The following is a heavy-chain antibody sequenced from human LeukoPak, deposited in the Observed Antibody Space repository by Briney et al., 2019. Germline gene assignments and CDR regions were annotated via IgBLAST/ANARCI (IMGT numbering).Heavy chain of an antibody. V-gene: IGHV1-69*13. CDR2: IIPIFGTA. CDR1: GGTFSSYA. J-gene: IGHJ4*02. CDR3: ARGLKGDGPAG. Sequence: GAPVKVSCKAFGGTFSSYAISWVRQAPGQGLEWMGGIIPIFGTANYAQKFQGRVTITADESTSTAYMELSSLRSEDTAVYYCARGLKGDGPAGWGQGTLVTVSS. D-gene: IGHD5-24*01.